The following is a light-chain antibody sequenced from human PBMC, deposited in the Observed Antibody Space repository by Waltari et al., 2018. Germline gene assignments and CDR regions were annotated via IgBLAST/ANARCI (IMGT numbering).Light chain of an antibody. J-gene: IGKJ5*01. CDR2: DAS. Sequence: EIVLTQSPATLSLSPGERATLSCRASQSVGSYFAWYKQKPGQAPSLLIYDASHSANGIPARFSGSGSGTDSTLTISGLGFEDSAVYFCHQRHSGPITFGQGTRLEIK. V-gene: IGKV3-11*01. CDR3: HQRHSGPIT. CDR1: QSVGSY.